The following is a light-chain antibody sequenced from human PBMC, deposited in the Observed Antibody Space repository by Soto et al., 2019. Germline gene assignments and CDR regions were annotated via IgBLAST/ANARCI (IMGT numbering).Light chain of an antibody. V-gene: IGKV3-11*01. CDR1: QSVSSL. Sequence: IVLTQSPATLSLWPGETAILACRASQSVSSLLSWYQQKPGQAPRLLIYDASSRSPGVPARFRGSGSGTDFTLTISSLEPEDVALYYCQQRSSWITFGQGTLLEIE. J-gene: IGKJ5*01. CDR3: QQRSSWIT. CDR2: DAS.